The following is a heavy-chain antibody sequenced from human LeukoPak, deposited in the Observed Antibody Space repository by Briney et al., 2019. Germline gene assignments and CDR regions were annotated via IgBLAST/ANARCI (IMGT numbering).Heavy chain of an antibody. V-gene: IGHV4-4*09. Sequence: PSETLSLTCTVSGGSISSYYWSWIRQPPGKGLEWIGYIYTSGSTNYNPSLKSRVTISVDTSKNQFSLKLSSVTAADTAVYYCARHLYGGNSDFDYWGQGTLVTVSS. J-gene: IGHJ4*02. CDR2: IYTSGST. CDR1: GGSISSYY. D-gene: IGHD4-23*01. CDR3: ARHLYGGNSDFDY.